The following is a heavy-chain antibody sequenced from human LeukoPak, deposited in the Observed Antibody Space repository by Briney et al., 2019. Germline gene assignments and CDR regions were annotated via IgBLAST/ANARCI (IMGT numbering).Heavy chain of an antibody. CDR2: IYYSGST. CDR3: ARASSSSTHWFHH. J-gene: IGHJ5*02. D-gene: IGHD6-6*01. Sequence: SETLSLTCTVSGGSISSYYWCWIRQPPGKGLEWIGYIYYSGSTNYNPSLKSRVTISVDTSKKQFSLKLSSVTAADAAVYYCARASSSSTHWFHHWGQGTLVTVSS. V-gene: IGHV4-59*12. CDR1: GGSISSYY.